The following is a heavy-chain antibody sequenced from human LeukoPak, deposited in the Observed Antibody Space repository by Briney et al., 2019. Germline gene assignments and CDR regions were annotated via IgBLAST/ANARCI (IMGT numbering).Heavy chain of an antibody. CDR1: GGSISSGGYS. CDR3: AREIEMATTD. J-gene: IGHJ4*02. D-gene: IGHD5-24*01. CDR2: IYYSGST. Sequence: SQTLSLTCAVSGGSISSGGYSWSWIRQPPGKGLEWIGYIYYSGSTNYNPSLKSRVTISVDTSKNQFSLKLSSVTAADTAVYYCAREIEMATTDWGQGTLVTVSS. V-gene: IGHV4-61*08.